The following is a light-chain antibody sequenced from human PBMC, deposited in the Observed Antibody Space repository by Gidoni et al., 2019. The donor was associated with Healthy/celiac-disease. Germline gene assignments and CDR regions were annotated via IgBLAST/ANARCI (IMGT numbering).Light chain of an antibody. V-gene: IGKV1-39*01. CDR3: QQSYSTPWT. CDR2: AAS. CDR1: QSISSY. Sequence: DIQMTQSPSSLSASVGDRVTITCRASQSISSYLNWYQQKPGQAPKLLIYAASSFQSGVPSRFSGSGSVTDFTLTISSLQPEDFATYYCQQSYSTPWTFGQGTKVEIK. J-gene: IGKJ1*01.